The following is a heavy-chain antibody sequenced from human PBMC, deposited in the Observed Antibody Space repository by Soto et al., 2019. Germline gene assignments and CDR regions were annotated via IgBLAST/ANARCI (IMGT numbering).Heavy chain of an antibody. J-gene: IGHJ6*02. D-gene: IGHD6-13*01. CDR1: GFTFSSYA. CDR3: AREEADSSSLDYYYGMDV. V-gene: IGHV3-30-3*01. CDR2: ISYDGSNK. Sequence: QVQLVESGGGVVQPGRSLRLSCAASGFTFSSYAMHWVRQAPGKGLERVAVISYDGSNKYYADSVKGRFTISRDNSKNTLYLQMNSLRAEDTAVYYCAREEADSSSLDYYYGMDVWGQGTTVTVSS.